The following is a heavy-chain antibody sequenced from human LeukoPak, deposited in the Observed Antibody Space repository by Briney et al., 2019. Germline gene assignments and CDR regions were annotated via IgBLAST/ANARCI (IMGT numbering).Heavy chain of an antibody. CDR3: AKGYSRTKFDY. CDR2: ISGSGGST. CDR1: GFTFGDYA. Sequence: PGRSLRLSCTASGFTFGDYAMSWFRQAPGKGLEWVSAISGSGGSTYYADSVKGRFTISRDNSKNTLYLQMNSLRAEDTAVYYCAKGYSRTKFDYWGQGTLVTVSS. D-gene: IGHD6-13*01. V-gene: IGHV3-23*01. J-gene: IGHJ4*02.